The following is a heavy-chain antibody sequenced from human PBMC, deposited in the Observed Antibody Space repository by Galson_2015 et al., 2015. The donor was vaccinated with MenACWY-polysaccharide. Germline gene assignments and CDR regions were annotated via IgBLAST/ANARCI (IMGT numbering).Heavy chain of an antibody. CDR1: GFSLSTSGVG. J-gene: IGHJ3*02. V-gene: IGHV2-5*02. CDR3: AHRPVYDTTGRAFDI. D-gene: IGHD3-22*01. Sequence: PALVKPTQTLMLTCTFSGFSLSTSGVGVGWIRQPPGKALEWLGMIYWDDDKRYSPSLRSRLTITKDTAKNQVVLTMTNMDPVDTATYYCAHRPVYDTTGRAFDIWGLGTMVTVSS. CDR2: IYWDDDK.